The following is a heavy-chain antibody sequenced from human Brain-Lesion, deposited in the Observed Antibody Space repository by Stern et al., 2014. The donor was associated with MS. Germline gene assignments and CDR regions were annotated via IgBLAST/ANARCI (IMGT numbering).Heavy chain of an antibody. Sequence: VQLVESGPGLVKPSETLSLTCTVSGGSISSSTYYWAWIRQPPGKGLEWIGNIYYSGFTYYNPSLKVRVTISVVMSKNQFSLKLSSVTAADTAIYYCARHDSVPRPSQLYSARDRGPGYFDYWGQGTLVTVSS. CDR3: ARHDSVPRPSQLYSARDRGPGYFDY. CDR2: IYYSGFT. V-gene: IGHV4-39*01. D-gene: IGHD1-26*01. J-gene: IGHJ4*02. CDR1: GGSISSSTYY.